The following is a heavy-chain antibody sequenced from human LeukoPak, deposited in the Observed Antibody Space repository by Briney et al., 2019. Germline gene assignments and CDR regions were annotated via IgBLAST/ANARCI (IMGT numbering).Heavy chain of an antibody. Sequence: GASVKVSCKASGYTFTSYGISWVRQAPGQGLECMGWISAYNGNTNYAQKLQGRVTMTTDTSTSTAYMELRSLRSDDTAVYYCARDPDYDILTGYPFDYWGQGTLVTVSS. CDR1: GYTFTSYG. J-gene: IGHJ4*02. CDR3: ARDPDYDILTGYPFDY. D-gene: IGHD3-9*01. V-gene: IGHV1-18*01. CDR2: ISAYNGNT.